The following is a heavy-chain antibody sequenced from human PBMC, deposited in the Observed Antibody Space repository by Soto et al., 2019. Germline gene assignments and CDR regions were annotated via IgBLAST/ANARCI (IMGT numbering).Heavy chain of an antibody. CDR3: AKEITVAGDFDY. CDR1: GFTFSSYG. J-gene: IGHJ4*01. CDR2: ISYDGSNE. Sequence: GGSLRLSCVASGFTFSSYGIHWVRQAPGKGLEWVAVISYDGSNEYYADSVKGRFTISRDNSKNTLYLQMDSLRPEDTAVYYCAKEITVAGDFDYWGHGTQVTAPQ. V-gene: IGHV3-30*18. D-gene: IGHD6-19*01.